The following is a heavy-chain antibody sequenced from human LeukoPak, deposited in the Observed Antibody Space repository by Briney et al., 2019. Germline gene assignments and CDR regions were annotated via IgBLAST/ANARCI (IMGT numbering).Heavy chain of an antibody. CDR1: GSTFDDYA. CDR3: AKDITPTDSYDSSAFDY. CDR2: ISWNSGSI. J-gene: IGHJ4*02. V-gene: IGHV3-9*01. Sequence: AGGSLRLSCGASGSTFDDYAMHWVRQAPGKGLEWVSGISWNSGSIGYADSVKGRFTISRDNAKNSLYLQMNSLRAEDTALYYCAKDITPTDSYDSSAFDYWGQGTLVTVSS. D-gene: IGHD3-22*01.